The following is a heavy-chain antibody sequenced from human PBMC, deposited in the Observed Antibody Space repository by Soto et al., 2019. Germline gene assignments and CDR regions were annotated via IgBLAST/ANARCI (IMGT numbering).Heavy chain of an antibody. V-gene: IGHV1-46*01. D-gene: IGHD2-2*01. J-gene: IGHJ3*02. CDR2: INPSGGST. Sequence: QVQLVQSGAEVKKPGASVKVSCKASGYTFTSYYMHWVRQAPGQGLEWMGIINPSGGSTSYAQKFQGRVTMTRDTSTSTVYMELSSLRSEDTAVYYCARVGCSSTSCYVDYDAFDIWGQGTMVTVSS. CDR1: GYTFTSYY. CDR3: ARVGCSSTSCYVDYDAFDI.